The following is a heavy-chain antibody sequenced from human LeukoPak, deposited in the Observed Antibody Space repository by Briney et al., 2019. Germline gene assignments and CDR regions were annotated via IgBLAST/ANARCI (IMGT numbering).Heavy chain of an antibody. V-gene: IGHV1-69*04. D-gene: IGHD1-14*01. CDR2: IIPILGIA. J-gene: IGHJ6*02. CDR1: GGTFSSYA. Sequence: ASVKVSCKASGGTFSSYASSWVRQAPGQGLEWMGRIIPILGIANYAQKFQGRVTITADKSTSTAYMELSSLRSEDTAVYYCARVVGTTSYYYYYYGMDVWGQGTTVTVSS. CDR3: ARVVGTTSYYYYYYGMDV.